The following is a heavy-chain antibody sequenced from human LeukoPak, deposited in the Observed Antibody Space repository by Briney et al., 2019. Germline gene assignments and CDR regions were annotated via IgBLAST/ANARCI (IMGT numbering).Heavy chain of an antibody. CDR2: VYYNGNT. V-gene: IGHV4-59*08. D-gene: IGHD3-10*01. Sequence: SETLSLTCSVPPTSASYWTWIRQPPSKDLKWIGSVYYNGNTNYNPSLQSRVTLSLGTSENHFFLELTSVTAADTAIYYCARHNRRGYFDSWGQGTLVTVSS. CDR1: PTSASY. CDR3: ARHNRRGYFDS. J-gene: IGHJ4*02.